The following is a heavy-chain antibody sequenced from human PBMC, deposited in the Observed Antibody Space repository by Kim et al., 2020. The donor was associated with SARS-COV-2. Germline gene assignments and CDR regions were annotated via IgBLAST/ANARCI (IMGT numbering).Heavy chain of an antibody. Sequence: ASVKVSCKASGYTFTGYYMHWVRQAPGQGLEWMGRINPNSGGTNYAQKFQGRVTMTRDTSISTAYMELSRLRSDDTAVYYCARGTYYYGSGSYSILYFDYWGQGTLVTVSS. CDR3: ARGTYYYGSGSYSILYFDY. J-gene: IGHJ4*02. D-gene: IGHD3-10*01. CDR2: INPNSGGT. V-gene: IGHV1-2*06. CDR1: GYTFTGYY.